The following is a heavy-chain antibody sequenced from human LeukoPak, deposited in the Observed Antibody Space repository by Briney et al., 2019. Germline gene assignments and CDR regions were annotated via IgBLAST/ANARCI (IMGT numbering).Heavy chain of an antibody. CDR1: GGSISSYY. V-gene: IGHV4-59*01. CDR3: ARDSGGSYDY. J-gene: IGHJ4*02. CDR2: IYYSGST. D-gene: IGHD1-26*01. Sequence: PSETLSLTCTVSGGSISSYYWSWIRQPPGKGLEWIGYIYYSGSTNYNPSLKSRVTISVDTSKNQFSLKLSSVTAADTAVCYCARDSGGSYDYWGQGTLVTVSS.